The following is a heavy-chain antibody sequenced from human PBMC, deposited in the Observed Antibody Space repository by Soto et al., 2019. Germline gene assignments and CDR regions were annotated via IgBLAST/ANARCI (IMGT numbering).Heavy chain of an antibody. CDR1: GFTFSSYA. CDR3: ARDKDDFWSGYYEGFYGMDV. Sequence: QVQLVESGGGVVQPGRSLRLSCAASGFTFSSYAMHWVRQAPGKGLEWVAVISYDGSNKYYADSVKGRFTLSRDNSKNTLYLQMNSLRAEDTAVYYCARDKDDFWSGYYEGFYGMDVWGQGTTVTVSS. V-gene: IGHV3-30-3*01. CDR2: ISYDGSNK. D-gene: IGHD3-3*01. J-gene: IGHJ6*02.